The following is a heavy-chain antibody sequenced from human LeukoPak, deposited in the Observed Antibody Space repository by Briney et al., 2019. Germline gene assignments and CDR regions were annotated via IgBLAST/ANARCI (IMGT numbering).Heavy chain of an antibody. J-gene: IGHJ4*02. V-gene: IGHV4-59*08. D-gene: IGHD3-10*01. CDR1: GGSISTSY. Sequence: PSETLSLTCTVSGGSISTSYWSWIRQPPGKGLGWIGYIYYSGSTNYNPSLKSRVTIPVDTSKNQFSLKLSSVTAADTAVYYCARLRSYYGSGSHFDYWGQGTLVAVSS. CDR3: ARLRSYYGSGSHFDY. CDR2: IYYSGST.